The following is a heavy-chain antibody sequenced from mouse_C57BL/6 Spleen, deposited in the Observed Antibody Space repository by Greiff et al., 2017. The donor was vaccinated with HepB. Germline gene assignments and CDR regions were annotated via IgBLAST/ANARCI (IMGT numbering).Heavy chain of an antibody. Sequence: EVKLMESGPGLVKPSQSLSLTCSVTGYSITSGYYWNWIRQFPGNKLEWMGYISYDGSNNYNPSLKNRIPITRDTSKNQFFLKLNSVTTEDTATYYCARDWVHYGYDVDYAMDYWGQGTSVTVSS. D-gene: IGHD2-2*01. J-gene: IGHJ4*01. V-gene: IGHV3-6*01. CDR1: GYSITSGYY. CDR3: ARDWVHYGYDVDYAMDY. CDR2: ISYDGSN.